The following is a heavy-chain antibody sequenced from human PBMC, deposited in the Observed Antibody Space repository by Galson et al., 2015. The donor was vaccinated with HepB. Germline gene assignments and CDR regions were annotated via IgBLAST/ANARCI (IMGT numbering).Heavy chain of an antibody. CDR1: GDSVSSNGAA. CDR3: ARSAGDLDY. D-gene: IGHD7-27*01. J-gene: IGHJ4*02. CDR2: TYYRSQWYY. V-gene: IGHV6-1*01. Sequence: CAISGDSVSSNGAAWNWIRQFPSRGLEWLGRTYYRSQWYYGYAVSVKSRITINPDTSKNQFSLHLNSVTPEDTAVYYCARSAGDLDYWGQGILVTVSS.